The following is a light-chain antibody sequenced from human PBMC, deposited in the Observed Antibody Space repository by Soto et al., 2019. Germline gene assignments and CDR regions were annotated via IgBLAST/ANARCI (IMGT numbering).Light chain of an antibody. CDR3: QQYNNWPPWT. J-gene: IGKJ1*01. CDR1: QSVSSN. V-gene: IGKV3-15*01. Sequence: EIVMTQSPATLSVSPGERATLSCRASQSVSSNLAWYQQTPGQAPRLLIYGASTRATGIPARFSGSGSGTEFPLTISSLPSEDFAVYYCQQYNNWPPWTLGQGTKVEIK. CDR2: GAS.